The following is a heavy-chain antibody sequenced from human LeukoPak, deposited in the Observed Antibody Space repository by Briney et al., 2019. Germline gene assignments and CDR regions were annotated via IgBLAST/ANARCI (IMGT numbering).Heavy chain of an antibody. J-gene: IGHJ4*02. CDR1: GGSFSGYY. CDR3: ARGESRRNSSSCPLLFDY. V-gene: IGHV4-34*01. D-gene: IGHD6-13*01. Sequence: SETLSLTCAVYGGSFSGYYWGWIRQPPGKGLEWIGEINHSGSTNYNPSLKSRVTISVDTSKNQFSLKLSSVTAADTAVYYCARGESRRNSSSCPLLFDYWGQGTLVTVSS. CDR2: INHSGST.